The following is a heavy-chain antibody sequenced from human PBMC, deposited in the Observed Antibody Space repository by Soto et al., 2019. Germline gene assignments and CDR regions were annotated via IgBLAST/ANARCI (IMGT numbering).Heavy chain of an antibody. Sequence: QVQLVESGGGVVQPGKSLRLSCAASGFAFSDYGMHWVRQTPGKGLEWVALISYNGIYEYYADSVKGRFNLSRDNSKNTIYLQMNSLSTVDKGIYEFANDGAGIAVAWHETVEIWGLGTTVTVSS. J-gene: IGHJ3*02. CDR2: ISYNGIYE. D-gene: IGHD6-19*01. CDR1: GFAFSDYG. V-gene: IGHV3-30*18. CDR3: ANDGAGIAVAWHETVEI.